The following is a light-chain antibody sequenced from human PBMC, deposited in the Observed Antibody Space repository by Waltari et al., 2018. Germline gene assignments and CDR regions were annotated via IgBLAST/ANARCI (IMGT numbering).Light chain of an antibody. CDR3: QQRRNWPPLS. V-gene: IGKV3-11*01. CDR2: DTS. CDR1: QDVSRY. J-gene: IGKJ4*01. Sequence: EVVLTQSPATLSLSPGERATLSCRASQDVSRYLAWYQQNPGQAPRLLMYDTSNSATGIPARLSGSVSGTDFTLTISCLEPEDSAVYYCQQRRNWPPLSFGGGTKVEIK.